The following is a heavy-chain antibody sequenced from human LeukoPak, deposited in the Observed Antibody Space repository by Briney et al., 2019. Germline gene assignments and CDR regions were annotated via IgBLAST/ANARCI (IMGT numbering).Heavy chain of an antibody. CDR3: AKYVVGATPRRNWFDP. V-gene: IGHV3-23*01. J-gene: IGHJ5*02. D-gene: IGHD1-26*01. CDR1: GXTFSGYA. CDR2: FSGSGGST. Sequence: GGSLRLSCAASGXTFSGYAMSWVRQAPGKGLECVSAFSGSGGSTYYADSVKGRFTVSRDNSKNTLYLQMNSLRAEDTAVYYCAKYVVGATPRRNWFDPWGQGTLVTVSS.